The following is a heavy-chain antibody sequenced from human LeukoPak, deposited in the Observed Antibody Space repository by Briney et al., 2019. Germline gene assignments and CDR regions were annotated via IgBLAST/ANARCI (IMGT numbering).Heavy chain of an antibody. CDR3: ARQAYGSHFDAFDI. D-gene: IGHD3-22*01. CDR1: GYRVTTDY. V-gene: IGHV5-51*01. CDR2: IYPDDSET. Sequence: HGESLKISCKASGYRVTTDYIGWVRQMPGKGLEWMGIIYPDDSETNYSPSFQGQVSMSVDKSITTAYLQWSSLKASDTAIYYCARQAYGSHFDAFDIWGQGTMVTVSS. J-gene: IGHJ3*02.